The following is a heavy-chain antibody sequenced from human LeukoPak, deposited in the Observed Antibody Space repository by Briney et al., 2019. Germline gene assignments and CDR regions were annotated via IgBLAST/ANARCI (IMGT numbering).Heavy chain of an antibody. CDR1: GDIVSRDTAA. D-gene: IGHD6-13*01. CDR2: ISYCSKWYN. V-gene: IGHV6-1*01. Sequence: SETLSLTCAISGDIVSRDTAAWNSVRQSPSRGLEWLGRISYCSKWYNDYVVSVKSQITINPDTSKIQFSLQLNSVPPEDTAVYYCARDRGGSSWYYFDNWGQGSLVTVSS. CDR3: ARDRGGSSWYYFDN. J-gene: IGHJ4*02.